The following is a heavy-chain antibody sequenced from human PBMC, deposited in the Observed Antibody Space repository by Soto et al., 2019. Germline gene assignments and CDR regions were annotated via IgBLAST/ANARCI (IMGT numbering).Heavy chain of an antibody. CDR1: GGSISSYC. Sequence: QVQLQESGPGLVKPSETLSLTCTVSGGSISSYCWSWIRQPPGKGLEWIGYIYYSGSTNYNPSLNSRVTISVDTSKNQFSLKLSSVTAADTAVYYCAGSGSSPYYYYYGRDVWGQGTTVTVSS. J-gene: IGHJ6*02. D-gene: IGHD3-10*01. CDR2: IYYSGST. CDR3: AGSGSSPYYYYYGRDV. V-gene: IGHV4-59*01.